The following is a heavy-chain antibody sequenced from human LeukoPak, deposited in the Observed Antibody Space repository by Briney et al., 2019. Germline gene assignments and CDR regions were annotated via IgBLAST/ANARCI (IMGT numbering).Heavy chain of an antibody. Sequence: ASVKVSCKASEYTFTGYYLHWVRQAPGQGLEWMGWISAYNGNTNYAQKLQGRVTMTTDTSTSTAYMELRSLRSDDTAVYYCARARCSGGSCYPGGYYGMDVWGQGTTVTVSS. CDR2: ISAYNGNT. CDR1: EYTFTGYY. D-gene: IGHD2-15*01. V-gene: IGHV1-18*04. J-gene: IGHJ6*02. CDR3: ARARCSGGSCYPGGYYGMDV.